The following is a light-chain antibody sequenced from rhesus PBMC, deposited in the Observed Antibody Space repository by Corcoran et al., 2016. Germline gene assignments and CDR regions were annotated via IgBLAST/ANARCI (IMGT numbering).Light chain of an antibody. Sequence: DIQMTQSPSSLSASVGDTVTITCRASQGINNYLSWYQQTPGKAPKPLIYYASRVETGVPSRLSGSGSGTDDTLNISSLQPEDIATYYCQQYNNSPFTFGPGTKLDIK. CDR3: QQYNNSPFT. CDR1: QGINNY. CDR2: YAS. V-gene: IGKV1-66*01. J-gene: IGKJ3*01.